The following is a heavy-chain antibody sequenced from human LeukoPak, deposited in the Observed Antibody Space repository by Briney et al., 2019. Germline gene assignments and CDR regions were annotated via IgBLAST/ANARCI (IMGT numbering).Heavy chain of an antibody. CDR2: IYYSGST. D-gene: IGHD1-26*01. CDR1: GGSISSSSYS. V-gene: IGHV4-39*01. CDR3: ARGYSGSYDPVNWFDP. J-gene: IGHJ5*02. Sequence: TSETLSLTCTVSGGSISSSSYSWGWIRQPPGKGLEWIGSIYYSGSTYYNPSLKSRVTISVDTSKNQFSLKLSSVTAADTAVYYCARGYSGSYDPVNWFDPWGQGTLVTVSS.